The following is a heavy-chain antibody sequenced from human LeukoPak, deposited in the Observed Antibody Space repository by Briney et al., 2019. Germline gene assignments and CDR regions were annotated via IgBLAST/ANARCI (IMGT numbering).Heavy chain of an antibody. V-gene: IGHV3-43*02. CDR2: ISGSGGST. J-gene: IGHJ6*02. CDR1: GFTFSSYA. CDR3: AKDKRWGSSSWYYYYGMDV. D-gene: IGHD6-13*01. Sequence: GGSLRLSCAASGFTFSSYAMSWVRQAPGKGLEWVSAISGSGGSTYYADSVKGRFTISRDNSKNSLYLQMNSLRTEDTALYYCAKDKRWGSSSWYYYYGMDVWGQGTTVTVSS.